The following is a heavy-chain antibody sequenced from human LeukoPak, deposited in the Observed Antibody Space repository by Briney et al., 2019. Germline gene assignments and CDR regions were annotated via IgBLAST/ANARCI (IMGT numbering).Heavy chain of an antibody. V-gene: IGHV3-11*04. Sequence: GGSLRLSCAASGFTFSDYYMSWICQAPGKGLEWVSYISSSGSTLYYADSVKGRFTISRDNAKNSLYLQMNSLRAEDTAVYYCARAPEVEMATITHYFDYWGQGTLVTVSS. CDR3: ARAPEVEMATITHYFDY. D-gene: IGHD5-24*01. J-gene: IGHJ4*02. CDR1: GFTFSDYY. CDR2: ISSSGSTL.